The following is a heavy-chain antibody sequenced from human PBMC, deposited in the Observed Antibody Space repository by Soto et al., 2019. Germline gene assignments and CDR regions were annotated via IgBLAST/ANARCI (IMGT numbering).Heavy chain of an antibody. V-gene: IGHV3-30*18. CDR3: AKVTASGDNWFDP. CDR2: ISYDGSNK. J-gene: IGHJ5*02. CDR1: GFTFSSYG. D-gene: IGHD2-21*02. Sequence: GGSLRLSCAASGFTFSSYGMHWVRQAPGKGLEWVAVISYDGSNKYYADSVKGRFTISRDNSKNTLYLQMNSLRAEDTAVYYCAKVTASGDNWFDPWGQGTLVTVSS.